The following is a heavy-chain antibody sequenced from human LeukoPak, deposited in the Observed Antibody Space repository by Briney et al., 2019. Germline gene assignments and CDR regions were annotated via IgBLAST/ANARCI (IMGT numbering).Heavy chain of an antibody. J-gene: IGHJ5*02. D-gene: IGHD2-2*01. CDR3: ARSDCSSTSCYDLFDP. V-gene: IGHV4-59*08. CDR1: GGSISSYY. CDR2: IYYSGST. Sequence: SETLSLTCTVSGGSISSYYWSWIRQPPGKGLEWIGYIYYSGSTNYNPSLKSRVTISVDTSKNQFSLKLSSVTAADTAVYFCARSDCSSTSCYDLFDPWGQGTLVTVSS.